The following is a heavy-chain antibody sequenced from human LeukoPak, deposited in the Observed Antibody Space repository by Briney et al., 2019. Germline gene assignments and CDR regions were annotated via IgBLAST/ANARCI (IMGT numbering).Heavy chain of an antibody. CDR1: GFTFTSYS. CDR2: ISSSSSYI. CDR3: AGDHYGSGTGDY. J-gene: IGHJ4*02. Sequence: GGSLRLSCAASGFTFTSYSMNWVRQAPGKGLEWVSSISSSSSYIYYADSVKGRFTISRDNAKNSLYLQVNSLRAEDTAVYYCAGDHYGSGTGDYWGQGTLVTVSS. D-gene: IGHD3-10*01. V-gene: IGHV3-21*01.